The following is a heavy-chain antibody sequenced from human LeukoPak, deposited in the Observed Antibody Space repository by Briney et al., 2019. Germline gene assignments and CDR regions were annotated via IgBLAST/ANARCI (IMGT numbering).Heavy chain of an antibody. V-gene: IGHV1-69*04. D-gene: IGHD6-6*01. CDR2: IIPILGIA. CDR3: ARDLVRGAHDY. Sequence: ASVKVSCKASGGTFSSYAISWVRQAPGQGLEWMGRIIPILGIANYAQKFQGRVTITADKSTSTAYMELSSLRSEHTAVYYCARDLVRGAHDYWGQGTLVTVSS. CDR1: GGTFSSYA. J-gene: IGHJ4*02.